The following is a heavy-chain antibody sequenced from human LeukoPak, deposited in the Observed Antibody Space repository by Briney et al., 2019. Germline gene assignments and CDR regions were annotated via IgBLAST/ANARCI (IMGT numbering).Heavy chain of an antibody. CDR3: ARGLRGYCSGGSCYPRAYYFDY. D-gene: IGHD2-15*01. CDR1: GGSFSGYY. CDR2: INHSGST. V-gene: IGHV4-34*01. J-gene: IGHJ4*02. Sequence: LETLSLTCAVYGGSFSGYYWSWIRQPPGKGLEWIGEINHSGSTNYNPSLKSRVTISVDTSKNQFSLKLSSVTAADTAVYYCARGLRGYCSGGSCYPRAYYFDYWGQGTLVTVSS.